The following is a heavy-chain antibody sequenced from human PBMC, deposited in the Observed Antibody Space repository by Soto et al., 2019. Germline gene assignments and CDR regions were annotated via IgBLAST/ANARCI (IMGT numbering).Heavy chain of an antibody. Sequence: GGSLRLSCAASGFTFSNAWMSWVRQAPGKGLEWVGRIKSKTDGGTTDYAAPVKGRFTISRDDSKNTPYLQMNSLKTEDTAVYYCTTGVAARAIDYWGQGTLVTVSS. V-gene: IGHV3-15*01. CDR1: GFTFSNAW. CDR2: IKSKTDGGTT. J-gene: IGHJ4*02. D-gene: IGHD6-6*01. CDR3: TTGVAARAIDY.